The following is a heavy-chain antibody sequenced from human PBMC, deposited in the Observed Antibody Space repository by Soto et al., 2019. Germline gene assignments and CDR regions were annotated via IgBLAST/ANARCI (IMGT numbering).Heavy chain of an antibody. CDR3: ASDWGRDLLAF. CDR2: ISAGNGKT. J-gene: IGHJ4*02. CDR1: GFTFTSYA. D-gene: IGHD3-16*01. Sequence: QVQLVQSGAEEKKPGASVKVSCKASGFTFTSYAIHWVRQAPGQRLEWIGWISAGNGKTKYSQKFQGRVTITRDTYASIAYMELSSLTSEDTAVYYCASDWGRDLLAFWGQGTLVTVSS. V-gene: IGHV1-3*05.